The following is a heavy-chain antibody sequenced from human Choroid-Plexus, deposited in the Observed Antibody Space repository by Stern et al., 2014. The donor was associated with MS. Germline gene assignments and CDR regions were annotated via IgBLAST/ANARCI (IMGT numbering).Heavy chain of an antibody. J-gene: IGHJ5*02. CDR3: AKDRQYLTYFFDH. D-gene: IGHD2/OR15-2a*01. Sequence: VQLVESGGGVVQPGRPLRLSCVASGFTFGSCAMHWVRQAPGKGLEWVAGVSYDGSNKYYADSVKGRFTISRDKSQNTLYMQMSSLRPEDTAVYYCAKDRQYLTYFFDHWGQGSLFTVSS. CDR1: GFTFGSCA. V-gene: IGHV3-30*18. CDR2: VSYDGSNK.